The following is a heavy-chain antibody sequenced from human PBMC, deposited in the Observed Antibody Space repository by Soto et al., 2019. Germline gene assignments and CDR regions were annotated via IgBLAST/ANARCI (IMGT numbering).Heavy chain of an antibody. CDR1: GFTFRNHA. V-gene: IGHV3-30*04. CDR2: IWYDGTSK. J-gene: IGHJ4*02. CDR3: ARDKGRYSYAQFDY. Sequence: GGSLRLSCAASGFTFRNHAMHWVRQAPGKGLEWVGLIWYDGTSKYYADSVKGRFTISRDNSKNTLYLQMNSLRAEDTAVYYCARDKGRYSYAQFDYWGQGTLVTVSS. D-gene: IGHD5-18*01.